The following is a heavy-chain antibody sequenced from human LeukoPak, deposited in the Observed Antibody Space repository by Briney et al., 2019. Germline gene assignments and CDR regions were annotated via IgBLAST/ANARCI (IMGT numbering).Heavy chain of an antibody. V-gene: IGHV3-23*01. J-gene: IGHJ4*02. CDR2: VSENGDGT. D-gene: IGHD1-1*01. Sequence: GGSLRLSCVASGFTFNHYAVSWVRQAPGKGLEWVASVSENGDGTMYPDSVKGRFTISRDNSRKTVLLQVNSLRVEDAATYYCARGWTTFHHWGQGALVTVSS. CDR1: GFTFNHYA. CDR3: ARGWTTFHH.